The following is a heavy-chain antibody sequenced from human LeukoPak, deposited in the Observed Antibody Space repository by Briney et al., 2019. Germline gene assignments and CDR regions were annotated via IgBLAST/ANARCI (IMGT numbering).Heavy chain of an antibody. CDR1: GFTFNYYA. V-gene: IGHV3-23*01. Sequence: PGGSLRLSCAASGFTFNYYAVSWVRQAPGKGLECVSSISRGGAYTYYADSVKGRFTISRDDSRNTLYLQMNSLRAEDTAVYYCSKKGQADNDGKPDWGQGTLVTVSS. CDR2: ISRGGAYT. CDR3: SKKGQADNDGKPD. D-gene: IGHD1-1*01. J-gene: IGHJ4*02.